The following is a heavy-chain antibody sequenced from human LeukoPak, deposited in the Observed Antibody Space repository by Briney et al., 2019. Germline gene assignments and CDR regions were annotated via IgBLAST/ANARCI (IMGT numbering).Heavy chain of an antibody. J-gene: IGHJ3*01. CDR2: ISGSGGST. CDR3: ARVIVADGYDAFDV. CDR1: GFTFSSYA. D-gene: IGHD6-13*01. V-gene: IGHV3-23*01. Sequence: GGSLRLSCASSGFTFSSYAMSWVPQAPGKGLEWVSAISGSGGSTYYADSVKGRFTISRDNSKNTLYLQVNSLRVEDTAVYYCARVIVADGYDAFDVWGQGTMVTVSS.